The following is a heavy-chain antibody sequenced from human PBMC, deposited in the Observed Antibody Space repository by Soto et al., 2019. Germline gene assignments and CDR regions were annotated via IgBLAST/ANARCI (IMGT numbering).Heavy chain of an antibody. Sequence: GGSLRLSCAASGFTFDDYGMHWVRQAPGKGLEWVSLISGDGGSRYYADSVKGRVTISIDNSKNSLYLQMNSLRTEDSALYYGVKDGRFKRWQCAGGAFDIWGQGTMVTVSS. V-gene: IGHV3-43*02. CDR2: ISGDGGSR. CDR3: VKDGRFKRWQCAGGAFDI. J-gene: IGHJ3*02. D-gene: IGHD6-19*01. CDR1: GFTFDDYG.